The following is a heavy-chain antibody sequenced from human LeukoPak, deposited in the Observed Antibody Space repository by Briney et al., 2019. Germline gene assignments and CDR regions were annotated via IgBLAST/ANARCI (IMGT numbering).Heavy chain of an antibody. D-gene: IGHD3-22*01. V-gene: IGHV3-7*01. CDR1: GFTFGTYW. J-gene: IGHJ4*02. CDR2: IKQDGSEK. CDR3: ARDKIGYSDNSGSKVDY. Sequence: GGSLRLSCAASGFTFGTYWMSWVRQAPGKGLEWVAHIKQDGSEKNYVDSVKGRFTISRDNAKNSLFLQMNNLRGEDTAVYYCARDKIGYSDNSGSKVDYWGQGTLVTVSS.